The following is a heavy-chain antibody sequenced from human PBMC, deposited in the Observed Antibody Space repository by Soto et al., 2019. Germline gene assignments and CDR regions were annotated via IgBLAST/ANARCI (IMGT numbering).Heavy chain of an antibody. CDR1: GFTFGDYA. CDR2: IRSKAYGGTT. J-gene: IGHJ4*02. CDR3: TRKVNNWNDGFLY. Sequence: GGSLRLSCTASGFTFGDYAMSWFRQAPGKGLEWVGFIRSKAYGGTTEYAASVKGRFTISRDDSKSIAYLQMNSLKTEDTAVYYCTRKVNNWNDGFLYWGQGTLVTVSS. V-gene: IGHV3-49*03. D-gene: IGHD1-1*01.